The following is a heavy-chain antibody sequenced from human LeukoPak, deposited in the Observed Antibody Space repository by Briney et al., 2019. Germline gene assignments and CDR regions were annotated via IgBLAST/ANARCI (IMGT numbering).Heavy chain of an antibody. CDR3: ARSGRPTSWFDP. CDR1: GGSVSSGSYY. J-gene: IGHJ5*02. V-gene: IGHV4-61*01. Sequence: SETLSLTCTVSGGSVSSGSYYWRWIRQPPGKGLEWIGYIYYSGSTNYNPSLKSRVTISVDTSKNQFSLKLSSVTAADTAVYYCARSGRPTSWFDPWGQGTLVTVSS. CDR2: IYYSGST. D-gene: IGHD5-12*01.